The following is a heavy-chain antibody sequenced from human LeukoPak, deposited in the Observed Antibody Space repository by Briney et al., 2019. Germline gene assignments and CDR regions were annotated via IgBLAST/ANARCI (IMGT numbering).Heavy chain of an antibody. CDR3: ASRFMVRGVYYFDY. D-gene: IGHD3-10*01. V-gene: IGHV3-23*01. J-gene: IGHJ4*02. CDR1: GFTFSSYA. Sequence: PGGSLRLSCAASGFTFSSYAMSWVRQAPGKGLEWVSAISGSGGNTNYADSVKGRFTISRDNSKNTLYLQMNSLRAEDTAVYYCASRFMVRGVYYFDYWGQGTLVTVSS. CDR2: ISGSGGNT.